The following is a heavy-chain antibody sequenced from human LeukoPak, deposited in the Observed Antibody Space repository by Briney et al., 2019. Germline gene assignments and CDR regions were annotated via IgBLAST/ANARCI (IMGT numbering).Heavy chain of an antibody. CDR2: ISGDGGST. J-gene: IGHJ4*02. Sequence: PGGSLILSCAASGFTFDDYSMHWVRQAPGKGLEWVSLISGDGGSTYYADSVKGRFTISRDNSKDSLYLQMNSLRTEDTALYYCAKDYYASGTYYKNPFNYWGQGTLVTVSS. CDR3: AKDYYASGTYYKNPFNY. V-gene: IGHV3-43*02. D-gene: IGHD3-10*01. CDR1: GFTFDDYS.